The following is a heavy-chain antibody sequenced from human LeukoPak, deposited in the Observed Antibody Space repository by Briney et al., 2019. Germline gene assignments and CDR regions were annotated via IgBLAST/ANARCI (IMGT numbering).Heavy chain of an antibody. Sequence: GGSLRLSCAASGFTFSDYFMSWVRQAPGKGLEWVSYISGSGSSKYYADSVKGRFTISRDNAKNSLYMHMKSVRVEDTSVYYCASSQSSEAGIVGYWGQGTLVTVSS. J-gene: IGHJ4*02. D-gene: IGHD6-19*01. V-gene: IGHV3-11*04. CDR1: GFTFSDYF. CDR2: ISGSGSSK. CDR3: ASSQSSEAGIVGY.